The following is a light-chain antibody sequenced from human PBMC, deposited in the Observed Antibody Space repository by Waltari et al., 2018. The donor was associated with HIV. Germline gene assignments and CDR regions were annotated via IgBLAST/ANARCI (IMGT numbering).Light chain of an antibody. CDR1: PSDIDPLNY. Sequence: QSALTQPASVSGSPGQSLTISCSGPPSDIDPLNYGSWYQQPPGNVPTLIFFEVYSRPAGLSDRFSASKSGNTASLTISDLQPEDEADYFCSSYSTRNFLMFGGGTKLTVL. CDR2: EVY. CDR3: SSYSTRNFLM. V-gene: IGLV2-14*03. J-gene: IGLJ3*02.